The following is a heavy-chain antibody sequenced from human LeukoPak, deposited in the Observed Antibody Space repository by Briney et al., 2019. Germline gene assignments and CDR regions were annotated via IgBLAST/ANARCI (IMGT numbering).Heavy chain of an antibody. J-gene: IGHJ4*02. D-gene: IGHD3-16*01. V-gene: IGHV4-4*02. CDR2: IYHSGST. CDR1: GDSISSSNW. CDR3: ARDRYDYVWGSSFDY. Sequence: PSETLSLTCAVSGDSISSSNWWSWVRQPPGKGLEWIGEIYHSGSTNYNPSLKSRVTISVDKSKNQFSLKLSSVTAADTAVYYCARDRYDYVWGSSFDYWGQGTLVTVSS.